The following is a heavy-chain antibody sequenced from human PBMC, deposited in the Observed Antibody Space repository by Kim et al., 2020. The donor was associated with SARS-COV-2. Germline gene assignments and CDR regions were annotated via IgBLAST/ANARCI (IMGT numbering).Heavy chain of an antibody. J-gene: IGHJ6*03. CDR3: ASPSSSSWYGGYYMDV. Sequence: SPKSRGTISVDTSKNQFSLKLSSVTAADTAVYYCASPSSSSWYGGYYMDVWGKGTTVTVSS. V-gene: IGHV4-39*01. D-gene: IGHD6-13*01.